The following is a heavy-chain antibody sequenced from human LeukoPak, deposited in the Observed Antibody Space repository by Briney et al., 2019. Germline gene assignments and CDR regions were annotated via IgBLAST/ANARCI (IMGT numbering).Heavy chain of an antibody. Sequence: ASVKVSCKASGYTFTGYYMHWVRQAPGQGLEWMGWINPNSGGTNYAQKFQGRVTMTTDTSTSTAYMELRSLRSDDTAVYYCAREVSSSSWYSTGYGFDYWGQGTLVTVSS. V-gene: IGHV1-2*02. D-gene: IGHD6-13*01. CDR2: INPNSGGT. CDR1: GYTFTGYY. J-gene: IGHJ4*02. CDR3: AREVSSSSWYSTGYGFDY.